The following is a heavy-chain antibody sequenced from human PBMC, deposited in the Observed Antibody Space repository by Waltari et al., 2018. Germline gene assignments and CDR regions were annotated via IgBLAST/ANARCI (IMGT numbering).Heavy chain of an antibody. D-gene: IGHD2-21*02. V-gene: IGHV3-30*02. CDR3: VKGLVPGRNWYFDL. J-gene: IGHJ2*01. Sequence: QVQLVESGGGVVQPGESLRLSCAVSGFTFGNYGMHWARQIPGKGLEWVAFIQPDEETKYYGASVRGRFSISRDNSMNTVLLHMNNLRDEDTAVYYCVKGLVPGRNWYFDLWGRGTLVTVSS. CDR1: GFTFGNYG. CDR2: IQPDEETK.